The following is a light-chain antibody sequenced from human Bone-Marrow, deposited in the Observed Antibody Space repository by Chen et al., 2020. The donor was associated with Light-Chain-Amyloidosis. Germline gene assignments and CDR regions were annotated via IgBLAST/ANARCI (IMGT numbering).Light chain of an antibody. CDR1: SSDIGGYNY. CDR2: DVT. Sequence: QSSLTQPASVSGSPGQSITLPFTGTSSDIGGYNYVFWYQQHPGRAPKLMIYDVTNRPSGVSNRFSGSKSGNTASLTISGLQAEDEADYYCSSYTTTSAPLIFGGGTKLTVL. J-gene: IGLJ2*01. CDR3: SSYTTTSAPLI. V-gene: IGLV2-14*03.